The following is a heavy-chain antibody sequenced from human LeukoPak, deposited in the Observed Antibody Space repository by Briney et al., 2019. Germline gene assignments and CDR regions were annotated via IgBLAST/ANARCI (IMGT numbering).Heavy chain of an antibody. CDR2: IYYSGST. Sequence: ASETLSLTCTVSGDSISSYYWSWIRQPPGKGLEWIGYIYYSGSTNYNPSLKSRVTISVDTSKNQFSLKLSSVTAADTAVYYCARHRSNYYFDYWGQGTLVTVSS. J-gene: IGHJ4*02. D-gene: IGHD1-26*01. CDR1: GDSISSYY. V-gene: IGHV4-59*08. CDR3: ARHRSNYYFDY.